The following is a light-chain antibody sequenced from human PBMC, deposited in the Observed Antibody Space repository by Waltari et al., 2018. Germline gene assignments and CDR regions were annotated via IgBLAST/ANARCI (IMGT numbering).Light chain of an antibody. CDR1: SSDVDDYNF. CDR2: DVT. V-gene: IGLV2-11*01. Sequence: QSALTQPRSVSGSPGQSVTISCTGISSDVDDYNFVSWYQQHPGKAPKLMMHDVTKRPSGVPDLFSGSKSGNTASLTISGLQAEDEADYYCCSYVGSHTNWVFGGGTKLTVL. J-gene: IGLJ3*02. CDR3: CSYVGSHTNWV.